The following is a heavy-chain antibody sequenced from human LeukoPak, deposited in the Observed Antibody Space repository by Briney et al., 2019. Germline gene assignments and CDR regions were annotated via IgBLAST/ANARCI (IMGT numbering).Heavy chain of an antibody. D-gene: IGHD5-18*01. J-gene: IGHJ4*02. Sequence: GGSLRLSCAASGFTISGFGVNWVRQAPGKGLEWVAFIRYDGSNKYYADSVKGRFTISRDNSKNTLYLQMNSLRAEDTAVYYCAKDSDTAMVTCFDYWGQGTLVTVSS. CDR1: GFTISGFG. CDR2: IRYDGSNK. CDR3: AKDSDTAMVTCFDY. V-gene: IGHV3-30*02.